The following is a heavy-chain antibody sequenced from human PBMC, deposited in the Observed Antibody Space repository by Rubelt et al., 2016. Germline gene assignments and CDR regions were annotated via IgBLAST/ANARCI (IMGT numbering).Heavy chain of an antibody. CDR1: GFTFSTYT. CDR2: ISADGTNT. CDR3: AEHGVDQKIYGQFDY. Sequence: VESGGGSVQPGGSLRLSCSGTGFTFSTYTMNWVRQAPGQGLEWVSTISADGTNTFFAESVTGGFSISRDNAKNKMCRQMNSLRDEDTAVYDWAEHGVDQKIYGQFDYWGQGTLVTVSS. D-gene: IGHD3-10*01. V-gene: IGHV3-23*04. J-gene: IGHJ4*02.